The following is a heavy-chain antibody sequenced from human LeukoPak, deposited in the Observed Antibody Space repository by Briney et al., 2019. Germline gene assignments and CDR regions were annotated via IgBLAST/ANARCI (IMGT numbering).Heavy chain of an antibody. V-gene: IGHV4-59*01. D-gene: IGHD2-2*03. CDR3: ARDHGGYCSSTSCPNWFDP. CDR1: GGSISSYS. Sequence: SETLSLTCTVSGGSISSYSWSWIRQPPGKGLEWIGYIYYTGSTNYNPSLKSRVTISVDTSKNQFSLKLSSVTAADTAVYYCARDHGGYCSSTSCPNWFDPWGQGTLVTVSS. J-gene: IGHJ5*02. CDR2: IYYTGST.